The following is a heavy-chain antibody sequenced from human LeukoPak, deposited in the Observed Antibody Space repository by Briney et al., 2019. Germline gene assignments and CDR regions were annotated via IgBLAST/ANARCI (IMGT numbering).Heavy chain of an antibody. V-gene: IGHV1-18*01. CDR2: KSIYNGNT. Sequence: ASVKVSCKASGYDFINYGISWVRQAPGQGLEWMGWKSIYNGNTDYKLQGRVTMTTDTSTSTAYMEVRSLRSDDTAVYYCARGGPFPSGSSSREYYLDYWGQGTLVTVSS. J-gene: IGHJ4*02. CDR3: ARGGPFPSGSSSREYYLDY. D-gene: IGHD6-6*01. CDR1: GYDFINYG.